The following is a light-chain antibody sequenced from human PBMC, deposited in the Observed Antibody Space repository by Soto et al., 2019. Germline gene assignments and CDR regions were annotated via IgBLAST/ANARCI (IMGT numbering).Light chain of an antibody. CDR1: QSISNW. Sequence: DIQMTQSPSTLSASVGDRVSITCRASQSISNWLAWYQQKPGKAPKLLIYKASSLESGVPSRFRGSGSGTEFALTISGLRPDDFATYCCQQDHSWVTFGQGTRLEIK. V-gene: IGKV1-5*03. CDR2: KAS. CDR3: QQDHSWVT. J-gene: IGKJ5*01.